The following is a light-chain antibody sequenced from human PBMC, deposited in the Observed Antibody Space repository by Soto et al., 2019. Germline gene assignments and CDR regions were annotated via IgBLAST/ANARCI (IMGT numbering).Light chain of an antibody. Sequence: QSVLTQSPSVSASLGASVKLTCTLSSGHSSYAIAWHQQQPEKGPRFLMKLNSDGGHIKGDGIPDRFPASSSGAERYLTISSLQSEDEADYYCQTWGTGILVVFGGGTKLTVL. J-gene: IGLJ2*01. CDR2: LNSDGGH. CDR3: QTWGTGILVV. V-gene: IGLV4-69*01. CDR1: SGHSSYA.